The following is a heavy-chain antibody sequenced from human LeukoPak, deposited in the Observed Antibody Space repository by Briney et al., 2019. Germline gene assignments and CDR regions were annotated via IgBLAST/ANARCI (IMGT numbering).Heavy chain of an antibody. Sequence: PGGSLRLSCAASGFTFSNYGMHWVRQAPGKGLEWVAFIRSDGSNKYYADSVKGRFTISRDNSKNTLYLQMNSLRADDTAVYYCAKKDHDSGGLDALDVWGQGTLVTVSS. CDR2: IRSDGSNK. D-gene: IGHD4-23*01. J-gene: IGHJ3*01. CDR3: AKKDHDSGGLDALDV. CDR1: GFTFSNYG. V-gene: IGHV3-30*02.